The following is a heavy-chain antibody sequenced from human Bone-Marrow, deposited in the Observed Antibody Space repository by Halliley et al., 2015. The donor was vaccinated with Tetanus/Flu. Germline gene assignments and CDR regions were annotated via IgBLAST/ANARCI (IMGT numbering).Heavy chain of an antibody. J-gene: IGHJ4*02. V-gene: IGHV3-33*01. D-gene: IGHD1-26*01. CDR3: ARADYGGRVWSFDP. CDR2: FGFDEVSP. Sequence: WVARFGFDEVSPANPDSVRGRFIISRDKSRTTLYLQVNSLRDEDTAVYYCARADYGGRVWSFDPWGQGTLVTVSS.